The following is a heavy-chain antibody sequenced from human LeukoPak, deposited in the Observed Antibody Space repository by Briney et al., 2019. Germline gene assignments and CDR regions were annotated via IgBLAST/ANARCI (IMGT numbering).Heavy chain of an antibody. Sequence: GRSLGLSCAASGFTFSSYAMHWVRQAPGKGLEWVAVISYDGSNKYYADSVKGRFTISRDNSKNTLYLQMNSLRAEDTAVYYCARGEAVAELIFDYWGQGTLVTVSS. CDR2: ISYDGSNK. CDR3: ARGEAVAELIFDY. J-gene: IGHJ4*02. D-gene: IGHD6-19*01. CDR1: GFTFSSYA. V-gene: IGHV3-30*04.